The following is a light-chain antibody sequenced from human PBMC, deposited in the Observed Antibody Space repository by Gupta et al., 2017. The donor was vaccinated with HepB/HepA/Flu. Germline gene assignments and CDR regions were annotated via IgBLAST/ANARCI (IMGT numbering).Light chain of an antibody. V-gene: IGKV4-1*01. Sequence: DIVMTQSPYSLAVSLGERATINCKSSQSIFNNCLAWYQQKPGQPPKLLIYCASTRESGVRDSFSGRGTGSDFTLTISNPQAEAVAVYYCHQRDSFPWTFGQGTKVEIK. CDR1: QSIFNNC. CDR3: HQRDSFPWT. J-gene: IGKJ1*01. CDR2: CAS.